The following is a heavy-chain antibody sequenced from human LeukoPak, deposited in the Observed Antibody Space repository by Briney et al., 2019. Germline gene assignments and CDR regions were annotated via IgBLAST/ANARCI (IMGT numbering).Heavy chain of an antibody. J-gene: IGHJ5*02. Sequence: GGSLRLSCAASGFTFSSYAMSWVRQAPGKGLEWVSAISGSGGSTYYAGSVKGRFTISRDNSKNTLYLQMNSLRAEDTAVYYCAKNPAGGGWFDPWGQGTLVTVSS. CDR2: ISGSGGST. CDR3: AKNPAGGGWFDP. CDR1: GFTFSSYA. D-gene: IGHD3-10*01. V-gene: IGHV3-23*01.